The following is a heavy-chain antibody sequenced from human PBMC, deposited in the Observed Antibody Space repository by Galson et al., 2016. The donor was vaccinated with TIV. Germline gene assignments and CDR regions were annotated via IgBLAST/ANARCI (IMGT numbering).Heavy chain of an antibody. J-gene: IGHJ4*02. CDR2: IIPILGMT. V-gene: IGHV1-69*04. CDR3: ARSPHSAYGTFSDY. D-gene: IGHD5-12*01. Sequence: SVKVSCKASGGTFSGYALSWVRQAPGQGLEWMGRIIPILGMTNYAQRFQGRVTITADRSATTAYMALNSLRSEDTAVYYCARSPHSAYGTFSDYWGQGTLVTVSS. CDR1: GGTFSGYA.